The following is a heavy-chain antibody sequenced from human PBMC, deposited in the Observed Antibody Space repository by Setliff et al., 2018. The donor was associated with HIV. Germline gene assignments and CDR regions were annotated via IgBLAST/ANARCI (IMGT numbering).Heavy chain of an antibody. CDR3: ARGGSGYSYGYEYYGMDV. CDR2: INPSGGST. Sequence: ASVKVSCKASGYTFITYYMHWVRQAPGQGLEWMGIINPSGGSTNYAQKFQGRVTMTRDTSTSTVYMELSSLRSEDTAVYYCARGGSGYSYGYEYYGMDVWGQGTTVTVSS. J-gene: IGHJ6*02. V-gene: IGHV1-46*01. CDR1: GYTFITYY. D-gene: IGHD5-18*01.